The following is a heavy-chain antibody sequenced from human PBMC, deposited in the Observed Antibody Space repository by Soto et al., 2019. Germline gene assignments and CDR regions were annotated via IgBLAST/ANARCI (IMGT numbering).Heavy chain of an antibody. Sequence: GGSLRLSCAASGFTFSSYGMHWVRQAPGKGLEWVAVISYDGSNKYYADSVKGRFTISRDNSKNTLYLQMNSLRAEDTAVYYCAKSLQGSSMAVLSDWGQGTLVTVSS. CDR2: ISYDGSNK. J-gene: IGHJ4*02. CDR3: AKSLQGSSMAVLSD. D-gene: IGHD6-6*01. V-gene: IGHV3-30*18. CDR1: GFTFSSYG.